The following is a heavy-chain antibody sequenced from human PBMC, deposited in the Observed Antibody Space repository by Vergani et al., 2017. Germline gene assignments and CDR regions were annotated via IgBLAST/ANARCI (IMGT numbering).Heavy chain of an antibody. CDR3: ASDHWYDY. D-gene: IGHD6-13*01. Sequence: VQLVESGGGVVQPGGSLRLSCAASGFTFSGYAMNWVRQAPGKGLEWLSYISDSSSTIYYADSVKGRFTISRDNARNSVYMQMNGLRSEDTAVYYCASDHWYDYWGQGTLVTVSS. V-gene: IGHV3-48*01. J-gene: IGHJ4*02. CDR2: ISDSSSTI. CDR1: GFTFSGYA.